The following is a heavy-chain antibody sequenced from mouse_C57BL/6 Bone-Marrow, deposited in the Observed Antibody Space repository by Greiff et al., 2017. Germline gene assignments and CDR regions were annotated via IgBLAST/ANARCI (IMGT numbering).Heavy chain of an antibody. D-gene: IGHD1-1*01. CDR2: IYPGDGDT. Sequence: VQLQQSGPELVKPGASVKISCKASGYAFSSSWMNWVKQRPGKGLEWIGRIYPGDGDTNYNGKFKGKATLTADKSSSTAYMQLSSLTSEDSAVYFCARDYCASSPSVWGTGTTVTVSS. V-gene: IGHV1-82*01. CDR1: GYAFSSSW. CDR3: ARDYCASSPSV. J-gene: IGHJ1*03.